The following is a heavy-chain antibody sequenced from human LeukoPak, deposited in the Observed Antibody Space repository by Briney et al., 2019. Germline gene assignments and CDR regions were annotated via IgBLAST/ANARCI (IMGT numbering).Heavy chain of an antibody. CDR1: GGSFSGYY. CDR3: ARRQWRVPFDY. J-gene: IGHJ4*02. D-gene: IGHD6-19*01. CDR2: INHSGST. V-gene: IGHV4-34*01. Sequence: SETLSLTCAVYGGSFSGYYWSWIRQPPGKGLEWIGEINHSGSTNYNPSLKSRVTISVDTSKNQFSLKLSSVTAADTAVYYCARRQWRVPFDYWGQGTLVTVSS.